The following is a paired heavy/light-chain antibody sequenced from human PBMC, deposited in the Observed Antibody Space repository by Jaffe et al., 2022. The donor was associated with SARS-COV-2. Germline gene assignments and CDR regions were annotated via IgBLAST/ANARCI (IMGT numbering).Heavy chain of an antibody. CDR3: ARSVDNDFDSSGFLGHSAEYFQH. D-gene: IGHD3-22*01. Sequence: QVQLQESGPGLVKPSQTLSLTCTVSGGSINSGSYYWNWIRQPAGMRLEWIGRFYTSGSTNYNPSLKSRVTISVDMSKNQFSLKLSSVTAADTAVYYCARSVDNDFDSSGFLGHSAEYFQHWGQGTLVTVSS. CDR2: FYTSGST. CDR1: GGSINSGSYY. J-gene: IGHJ1*01. V-gene: IGHV4-61*02.
Light chain of an antibody. CDR3: QQRSNWLT. J-gene: IGKJ4*01. Sequence: EIVLTQSPATLSLSPGERATLSCRASQSISKYLAWYQQKPGQAPRLLIYDAFNRATGIPARFSGSGSGTDFTLTISSLEPEDFAVYYCQQRSNWLTFGGGTKVEI. V-gene: IGKV3-11*01. CDR2: DAF. CDR1: QSISKY.